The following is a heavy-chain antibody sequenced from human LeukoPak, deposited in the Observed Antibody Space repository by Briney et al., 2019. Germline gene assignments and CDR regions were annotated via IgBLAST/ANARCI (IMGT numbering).Heavy chain of an antibody. CDR2: ISSSSSYI. Sequence: GGSLRLSCAASGFTFSDYYMSWIRQAPGKGLEWVSSISSSSSYIYYADSVKGRFTISRDNAKNSLYLQMNSLRAEDTAVYYCARDSNIAAAADIDYWGQGTLVTVSS. J-gene: IGHJ4*02. CDR3: ARDSNIAAAADIDY. CDR1: GFTFSDYY. D-gene: IGHD6-13*01. V-gene: IGHV3-11*06.